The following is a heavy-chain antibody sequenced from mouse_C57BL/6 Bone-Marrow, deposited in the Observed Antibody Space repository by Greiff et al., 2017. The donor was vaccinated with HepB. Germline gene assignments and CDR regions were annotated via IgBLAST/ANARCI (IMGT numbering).Heavy chain of an antibody. D-gene: IGHD2-3*01. CDR3: ARGGWLLRGFAY. V-gene: IGHV1-80*01. J-gene: IGHJ3*01. CDR1: GYAFSSYW. Sequence: VKLQESGAELVKPGASVKISCKASGYAFSSYWMNWVKQRPGKGLEWIGQISPGDGDTNYNGTFKGKATLTADKSSSTSYLHLSSLTSEDSSVYFCARGGWLLRGFAYWGQGTLVTVSA. CDR2: ISPGDGDT.